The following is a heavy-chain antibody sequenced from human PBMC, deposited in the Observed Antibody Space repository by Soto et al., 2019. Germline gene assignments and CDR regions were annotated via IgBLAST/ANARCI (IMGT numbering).Heavy chain of an antibody. CDR3: ARVVVPSVGDWFDP. CDR2: INHSGST. Sequence: PSEPLCLTCAVYGGSFSGYYWSWIRQPPGKGLEWIGEINHSGSTNYNPSLKSRVTISVDTSKNQFSLKLSSVTAADTAVYYCARVVVPSVGDWFDPWGPGTRVTVFS. J-gene: IGHJ5*02. CDR1: GGSFSGYY. V-gene: IGHV4-34*01. D-gene: IGHD2-2*01.